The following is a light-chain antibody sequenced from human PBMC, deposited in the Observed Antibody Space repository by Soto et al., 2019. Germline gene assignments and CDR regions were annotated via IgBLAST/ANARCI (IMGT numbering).Light chain of an antibody. CDR1: SSDVGGYNY. J-gene: IGLJ1*01. CDR3: SSYAGSNNQV. CDR2: EVS. Sequence: QSALTQPPSASGSPGQSVTISCTGTSSDVGGYNYVSWYQQHPGRAPKLMLYEVSKRPSGVPDRFSGSKSGNTASLTVSGLQTEDEADYYCSSYAGSNNQVFGTGTKLTVL. V-gene: IGLV2-8*01.